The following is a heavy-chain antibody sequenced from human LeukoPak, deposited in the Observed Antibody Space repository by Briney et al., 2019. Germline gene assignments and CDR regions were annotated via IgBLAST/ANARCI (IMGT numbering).Heavy chain of an antibody. CDR2: ISYDGSNK. Sequence: GGSLRLSCAASGFTFSRYAMHWARQAPGKGLEWVAVISYDGSNKYYADSVKGRFTISRDNSKNTLYLQMNSLRAEDTAVYYCARDRYDSSGYYYSGFDYWGQGTLVTVSS. CDR3: ARDRYDSSGYYYSGFDY. V-gene: IGHV3-30-3*01. D-gene: IGHD3-22*01. J-gene: IGHJ4*02. CDR1: GFTFSRYA.